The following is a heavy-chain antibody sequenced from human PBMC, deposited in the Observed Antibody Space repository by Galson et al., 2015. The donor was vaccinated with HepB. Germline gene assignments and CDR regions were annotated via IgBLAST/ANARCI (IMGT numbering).Heavy chain of an antibody. CDR1: GFTFSSYD. CDR3: ARATADVDTAMVGVSYYYMDV. Sequence: SLRLSCAASGFTFSSYDMHWVRQATGKGLEWVSAIGTAGDPYYPGSVKGRFTISRENAKNSLYLQMNSLRAGDTAVYYCARATADVDTAMVGVSYYYMDVWGKGTTVTVSS. CDR2: IGTAGDP. V-gene: IGHV3-13*05. D-gene: IGHD5-18*01. J-gene: IGHJ6*03.